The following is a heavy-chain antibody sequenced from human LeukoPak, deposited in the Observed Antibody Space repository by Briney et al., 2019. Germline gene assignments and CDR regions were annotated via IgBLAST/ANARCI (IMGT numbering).Heavy chain of an antibody. CDR2: IYYTGGT. CDR1: GGSIGDYY. CDR3: ARESTSMFYFDY. D-gene: IGHD3-10*02. V-gene: IGHV4-59*01. J-gene: IGHJ4*02. Sequence: SGTLSLTCTVTGGSIGDYYWTWIRQPPGKGLEWIGNIYYTGGTNYNPSFRSRITISVDTSKNQFFLKVRSVTAADTALYYCARESTSMFYFDYWGQGNLVTVSS.